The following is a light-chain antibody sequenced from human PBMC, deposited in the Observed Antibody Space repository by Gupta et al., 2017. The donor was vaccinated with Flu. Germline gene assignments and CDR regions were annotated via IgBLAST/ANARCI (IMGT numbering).Light chain of an antibody. J-gene: IGKJ2*01. CDR3: QQTDSTLYT. CDR2: TVS. CDR1: HYINNY. Sequence: DIQMTQSPSSLSASVGDRVTITCRANHYINNYLHWFQQKPGKAPKLLISTVSTLQSGVPSRFSGNGSGTDFTLTITSLQPEDFATYYCQQTDSTLYTFGQGTKLEIK. V-gene: IGKV1-39*01.